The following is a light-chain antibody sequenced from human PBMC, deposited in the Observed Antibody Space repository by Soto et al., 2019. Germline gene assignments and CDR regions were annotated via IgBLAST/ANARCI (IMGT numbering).Light chain of an antibody. CDR1: QSVGSN. CDR2: DTS. CDR3: QQYDTWPPFT. Sequence: EMVMTQSPVTLSVSPGERATLSCRASQSVGSNLAWYQQKPGQAPRLLIYDTSTRATGIPARFSGSGSGTEFALTIRSLQSEDFAVYYCQQYDTWPPFTFGPGTKVDI. J-gene: IGKJ3*01. V-gene: IGKV3-15*01.